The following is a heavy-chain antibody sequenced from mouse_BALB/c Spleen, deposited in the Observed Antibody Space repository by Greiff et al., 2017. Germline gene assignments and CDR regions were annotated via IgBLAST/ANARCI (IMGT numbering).Heavy chain of an antibody. CDR1: GFNIKDTY. CDR3: AREGGYGAMDD. J-gene: IGHJ4*01. V-gene: IGHV14-3*02. D-gene: IGHD1-1*02. Sequence: EVKLQESGAELVKPGASVKLSCTASGFNIKDTYMPWVKQRPEQGLEWIGRIDPANGNTKYDPKFQGKATITADTSSNTAYLQLSSLTSEDTAVYYSAREGGYGAMDDGGQGTSVTVSS. CDR2: IDPANGNT.